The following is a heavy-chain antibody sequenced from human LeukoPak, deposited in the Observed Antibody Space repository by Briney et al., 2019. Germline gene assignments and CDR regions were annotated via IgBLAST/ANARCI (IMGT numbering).Heavy chain of an antibody. J-gene: IGHJ4*02. D-gene: IGHD6-6*01. CDR2: IKQDGSEK. Sequence: GGSLRLSCAASGFTFSSYWMSWVRQAPGKGLEWVANIKQDGSEKYYVDSVKGRFTISRDNAKNSLYLQMNSLRAEDTAVYYRAREGLAARNGYYFDYWGQGTLVTVSS. V-gene: IGHV3-7*01. CDR1: GFTFSSYW. CDR3: AREGLAARNGYYFDY.